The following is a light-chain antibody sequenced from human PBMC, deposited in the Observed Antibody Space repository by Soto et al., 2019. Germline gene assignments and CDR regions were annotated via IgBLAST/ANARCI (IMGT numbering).Light chain of an antibody. J-gene: IGLJ2*01. CDR1: SSDVGGYNY. CDR2: EAS. Sequence: QSVLTQPPSASGSTGQSVTISCTGTSSDVGGYNYVSWYQQHPGKAPKLMIYEASQRPSGVPDRFSGSKSGNTASLTVSGLQAEDEAEYYCSSYAGSNNLVFGGGTKLTVL. V-gene: IGLV2-8*01. CDR3: SSYAGSNNLV.